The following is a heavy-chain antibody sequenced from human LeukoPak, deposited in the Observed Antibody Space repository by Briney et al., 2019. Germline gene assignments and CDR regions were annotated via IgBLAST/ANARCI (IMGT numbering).Heavy chain of an antibody. D-gene: IGHD3-3*01. V-gene: IGHV4-59*01. Sequence: SETLSLTCTVSGGSISSYYWSWIRQPPGKGLEWVGYIYYSGSTNYNPSLKSRVTISVDTSKNQFFLKLSSVTAADTAVYYCARGTPYYDFWSGLAADYWGQGTLVTVSS. CDR3: ARGTPYYDFWSGLAADY. CDR2: IYYSGST. CDR1: GGSISSYY. J-gene: IGHJ4*02.